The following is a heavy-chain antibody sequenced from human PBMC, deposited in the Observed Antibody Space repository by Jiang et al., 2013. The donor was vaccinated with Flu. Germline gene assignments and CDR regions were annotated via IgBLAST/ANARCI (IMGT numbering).Heavy chain of an antibody. CDR2: IIPILGIA. CDR1: GGTFSSYT. Sequence: EVKKPGSSVKVSCKASGGTFSSYTISWVRQAPGQGLEWMGRIIPILGIANYAQKFQGRVTITADKSTSTAYMELSSLRSEDTAVYYCASGGDSSGWYYFDYWGQGTLVTVSS. CDR3: ASGGDSSGWYYFDY. D-gene: IGHD6-19*01. V-gene: IGHV1-69*02. J-gene: IGHJ4*02.